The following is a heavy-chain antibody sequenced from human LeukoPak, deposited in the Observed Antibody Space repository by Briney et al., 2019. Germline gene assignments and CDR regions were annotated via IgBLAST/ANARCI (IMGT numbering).Heavy chain of an antibody. CDR2: INHSGST. CDR1: GESFSGHF. J-gene: IGHJ4*02. Sequence: SETLSLTCAVYGESFSGHFWSWIRQPPGKGLEWIGEINHSGSTNYNPSLKSRVTISVDTSKNQFSLKLSSVTAADTAVYYCARHPVLRFLEWLTRGGFDYWGQGTLVTVSS. CDR3: ARHPVLRFLEWLTRGGFDY. V-gene: IGHV4-34*01. D-gene: IGHD3-3*01.